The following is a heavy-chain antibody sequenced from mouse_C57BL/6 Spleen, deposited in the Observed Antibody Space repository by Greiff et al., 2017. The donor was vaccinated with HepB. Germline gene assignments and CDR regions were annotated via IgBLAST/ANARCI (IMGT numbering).Heavy chain of an antibody. D-gene: IGHD1-1*01. CDR3: ARAPSITTVVGGAMDY. J-gene: IGHJ4*01. V-gene: IGHV3-6*01. CDR2: ISYDGSN. Sequence: EVKVEESGPGLVKPSQSLSLTCSVTGYSITSGYYWNWIRQFPGNKLEWMGYISYDGSNNYNPSLKNRISITRDTSKNQFFLKLNSVTTEDTATYYCARAPSITTVVGGAMDYWGQGTSVTVSS. CDR1: GYSITSGYY.